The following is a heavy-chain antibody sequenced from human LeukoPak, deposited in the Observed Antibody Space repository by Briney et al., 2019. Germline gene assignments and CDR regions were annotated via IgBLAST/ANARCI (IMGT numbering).Heavy chain of an antibody. V-gene: IGHV3-48*01. D-gene: IGHD3-16*01. J-gene: IGHJ4*02. Sequence: GGSLRLSCVASEFTFSYYSMNWVRQAPGKGLEWLSYISSGSTTIYYADSVKGRFTVSRDNAKNSLYLQLNSLRAEDTALYYCAKDYAVGSIDYWGQGTLVTVSS. CDR2: ISSGSTTI. CDR3: AKDYAVGSIDY. CDR1: EFTFSYYS.